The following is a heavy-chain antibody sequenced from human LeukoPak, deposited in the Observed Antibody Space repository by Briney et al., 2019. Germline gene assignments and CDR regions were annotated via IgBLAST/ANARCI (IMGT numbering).Heavy chain of an antibody. CDR2: IYSGGST. CDR3: AREDYGDYVGYYYGMDV. D-gene: IGHD4-17*01. CDR1: GFTVSSNY. J-gene: IGHJ6*02. Sequence: GGSLRLSCAASGFTVSSNYMSWVRQAPGKGLEWVSVIYSGGSTYYADSVKGRFTISRDNSKNTLYLQMNSLRAEDTAVYYCAREDYGDYVGYYYGMDVWDQGTTVTVSS. V-gene: IGHV3-66*01.